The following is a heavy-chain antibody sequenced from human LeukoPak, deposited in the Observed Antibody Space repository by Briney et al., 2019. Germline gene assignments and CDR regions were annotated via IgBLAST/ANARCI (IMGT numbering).Heavy chain of an antibody. CDR3: ARGIMTTVPTFDY. V-gene: IGHV4-59*01. CDR1: GGSINGYC. D-gene: IGHD4-17*01. Sequence: SETLSLTCTVSGGSINGYCWSWVRQPPGKGLEWIGYVYYSASTNYNPSLKNRVTISVDTSKKQFSLRLSSVTAAETAVYCCARGIMTTVPTFDYWGQGTLVTVSS. CDR2: VYYSAST. J-gene: IGHJ4*02.